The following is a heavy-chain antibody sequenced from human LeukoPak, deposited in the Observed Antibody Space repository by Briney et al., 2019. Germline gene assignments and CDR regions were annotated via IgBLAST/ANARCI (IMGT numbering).Heavy chain of an antibody. J-gene: IGHJ3*02. D-gene: IGHD2-2*01. CDR3: AIVRGEYLSSTSCYVFDI. CDR1: GFTLRSYA. Sequence: PGGSLRLSCAASGFTLRSYAMSSVRQAPGKGLEWVSAISGSGGSTYYADSVKGRFTISRDNSKNTLYLQMNSLRAEDTAVYYFAIVRGEYLSSTSCYVFDIWGQGTMVTVSS. V-gene: IGHV3-23*01. CDR2: ISGSGGST.